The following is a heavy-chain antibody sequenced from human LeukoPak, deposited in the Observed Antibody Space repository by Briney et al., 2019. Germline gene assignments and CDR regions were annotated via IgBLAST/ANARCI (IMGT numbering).Heavy chain of an antibody. V-gene: IGHV3-23*01. CDR1: KFTFSSYA. J-gene: IGHJ3*02. Sequence: TGGSLRLSCVASKFTFSSYALTWVRQAPGKGLEWVSAISGRGGTTYYADSVKGRFTISRDNFKNTLYLQMNSLRAEDTAVYYCAKNIVGALRGGAFDIWGQGTMVTVSS. CDR2: ISGRGGTT. D-gene: IGHD1-26*01. CDR3: AKNIVGALRGGAFDI.